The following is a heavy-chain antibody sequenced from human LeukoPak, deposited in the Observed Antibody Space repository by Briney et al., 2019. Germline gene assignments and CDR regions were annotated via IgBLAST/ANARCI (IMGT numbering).Heavy chain of an antibody. CDR3: ARGRYCSADICTGGDSFDI. V-gene: IGHV4-4*07. Sequence: SETLSLTCTVSGGSISNYYWSWIRQPAGKGLEWIGRKYARGSSNYNPPVQSRVTMSVDTSKNHFSLKLRSVTAADTAVYYCARGRYCSADICTGGDSFDIWGQGTMVSVSP. J-gene: IGHJ3*02. CDR2: KYARGSS. CDR1: GGSISNYY. D-gene: IGHD2-15*01.